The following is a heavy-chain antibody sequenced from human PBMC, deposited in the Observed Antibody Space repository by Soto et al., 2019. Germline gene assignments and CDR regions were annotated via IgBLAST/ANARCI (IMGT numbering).Heavy chain of an antibody. CDR2: ISYDGSNK. CDR1: GFTFSSYA. CDR3: ARGRSQEPMVTGSTFDY. D-gene: IGHD5-18*01. Sequence: QVQLVESGGGVVQPGRSLRLSCAASGFTFSSYAMHWVRQAPGKGLEWVAVISYDGSNKYYADSVKGRFTISRDNSKNKLERQMNSLRAEDMAVYYCARGRSQEPMVTGSTFDYWGQGTLVTVSS. J-gene: IGHJ4*02. V-gene: IGHV3-30-3*01.